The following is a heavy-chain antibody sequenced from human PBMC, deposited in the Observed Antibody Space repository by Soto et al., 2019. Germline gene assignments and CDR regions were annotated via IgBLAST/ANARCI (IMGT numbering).Heavy chain of an antibody. CDR2: FDVDEGRG. CDR1: GYPFTGYN. D-gene: IGHD3-3*01. Sequence: EVHLQQSGAEVKKPGATVKISCKVSGYPFTGYNMQWVRQAPGKGLEWMALFDVDEGRGKSADKFSGRLSNAADTAPDTVYLELSGLADDDSAIYYCATTGGGSGYYPAWGQGTQVTVSS. V-gene: IGHV1-69-2*01. J-gene: IGHJ5*02. CDR3: ATTGGGSGYYPA.